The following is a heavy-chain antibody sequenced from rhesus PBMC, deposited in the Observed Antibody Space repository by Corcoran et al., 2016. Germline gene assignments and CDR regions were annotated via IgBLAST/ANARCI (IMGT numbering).Heavy chain of an antibody. D-gene: IGHD6-25*01. CDR1: GYTFTELC. CDR3: AGNSGSLYYFDY. Sequence: EVQLVQSGAEVKKPGASVKVYCKVSGYTFTELCMHWVRQAPGKGLEWMGGVDPVYGKIIDAEKFQGRVTMTEDTSTDTAYMELSSLRSEDTAVYYCAGNSGSLYYFDYWGQGVLVTVSS. J-gene: IGHJ4*01. V-gene: IGHV1-156*01. CDR2: VDPVYGKI.